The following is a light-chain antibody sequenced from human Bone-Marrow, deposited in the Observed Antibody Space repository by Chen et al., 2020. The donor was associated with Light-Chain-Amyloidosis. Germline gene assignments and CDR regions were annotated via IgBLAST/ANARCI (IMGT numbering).Light chain of an antibody. CDR1: DLPTKY. CDR3: QSADSSGTYEVI. Sequence: SYELTQPPSVSVSPGQTARITCSGDDLPTKYAYWYQQKPGQAPVLVIHRDTERPSGISERFCRASSGTTATLTISGVQAEDEADYHCQSADSSGTYEVIFGGGTKLTVL. CDR2: RDT. V-gene: IGLV3-25*03. J-gene: IGLJ2*01.